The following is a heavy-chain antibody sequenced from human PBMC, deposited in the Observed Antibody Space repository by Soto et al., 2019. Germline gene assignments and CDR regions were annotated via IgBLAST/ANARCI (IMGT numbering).Heavy chain of an antibody. Sequence: EVEMLASGGGVVQPGESLRLSCVAPDFSFTSYAMTWVRLAPGKGLQWVAALSHDGGNTYYRDSVRGRFTISRDNSKNTLYLQMNSLKGEDTAMYYCAKQTGTWVDSAIDFWGLGTQVTVSS. V-gene: IGHV3-23*01. CDR1: DFSFTSYA. CDR3: AKQTGTWVDSAIDF. D-gene: IGHD3-9*01. J-gene: IGHJ4*01. CDR2: LSHDGGNT.